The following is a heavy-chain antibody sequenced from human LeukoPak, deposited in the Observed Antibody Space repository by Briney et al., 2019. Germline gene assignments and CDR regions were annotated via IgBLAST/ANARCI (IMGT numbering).Heavy chain of an antibody. J-gene: IGHJ1*01. D-gene: IGHD3-10*01. CDR1: GGSISSYY. V-gene: IGHV4-59*08. Sequence: SETLSLTCTVAGGSISSYYWSWLRQPPGKGLEWIGYIYYSGSTNYNPSLKSRVTISVDTSKNQFSLKLSSVTAADTAVYYCARSKTYYYGSGGFQHWGQGTLVTVSS. CDR2: IYYSGST. CDR3: ARSKTYYYGSGGFQH.